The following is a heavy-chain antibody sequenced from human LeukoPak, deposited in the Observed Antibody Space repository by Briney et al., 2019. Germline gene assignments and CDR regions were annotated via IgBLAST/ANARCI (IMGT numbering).Heavy chain of an antibody. V-gene: IGHV4-34*01. CDR2: INHSGST. D-gene: IGHD3-22*01. CDR1: GGSFSGYY. Sequence: SETLSLTCAVYGGSFSGYYWSWIRQPPGKGLEWIGEINHSGSTNYNPSLKSRVTMSVDTSKNQFSLKLSSVTAADTAVYYCARDRYYYDSSGSALDYWGQGTLVTVSS. CDR3: ARDRYYYDSSGSALDY. J-gene: IGHJ4*02.